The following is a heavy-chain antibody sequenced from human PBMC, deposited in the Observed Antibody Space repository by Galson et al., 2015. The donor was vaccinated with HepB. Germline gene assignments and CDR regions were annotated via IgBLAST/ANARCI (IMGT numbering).Heavy chain of an antibody. Sequence: SVKVSCKASGYTFASFDINWVRQAPGQGLEWMGWMNPNSGNTGYAQKFQGRVTMTGNTSISTAYMKLSSLRSEDTAVYYCGRVYYDILTGYFTFDYWGQGTLVTVSS. V-gene: IGHV1-8*01. J-gene: IGHJ4*02. CDR2: MNPNSGNT. D-gene: IGHD3-9*01. CDR1: GYTFASFD. CDR3: GRVYYDILTGYFTFDY.